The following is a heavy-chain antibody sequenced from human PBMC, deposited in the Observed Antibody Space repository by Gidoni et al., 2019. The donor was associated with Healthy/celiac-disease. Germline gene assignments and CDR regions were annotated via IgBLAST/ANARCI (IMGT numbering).Heavy chain of an antibody. CDR2: ISYDGSNK. V-gene: IGHV3-30-3*01. D-gene: IGHD6-13*01. J-gene: IGHJ4*02. CDR3: ASPIAGVN. Sequence: QVQLVESGGGVVQPGRSLRLSCSASGFPFSSYAMHWVRQAPGTGLEWVEVISYDGSNKYYADSVKGRFTISRDNSKNTLYLQMNSLRAEDTAVYYCASPIAGVNWGQGTLVTVSS. CDR1: GFPFSSYA.